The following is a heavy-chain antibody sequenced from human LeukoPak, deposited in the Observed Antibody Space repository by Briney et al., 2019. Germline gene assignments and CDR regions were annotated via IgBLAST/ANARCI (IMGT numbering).Heavy chain of an antibody. D-gene: IGHD3-9*01. J-gene: IGHJ5*02. V-gene: IGHV4-31*11. CDR3: ARTRYFRLDP. CDR1: GGSFSGYY. CDR2: IYYSGST. Sequence: SETLSLTCAVYGGSFSGYYWSWIRQHPGKGLEWIGYIYYSGSTYYNPSLKSRVTISVDTSKNQFSLKLNSVTAADTAVYYCARTRYFRLDPWGQGTLVTVSS.